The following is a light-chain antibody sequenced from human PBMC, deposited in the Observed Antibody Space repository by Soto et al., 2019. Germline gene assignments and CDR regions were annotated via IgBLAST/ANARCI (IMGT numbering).Light chain of an antibody. Sequence: DIQMTQSPSTLSATAGDRVTITCRSSQSISSWSTWSQHKPGKAPKLLIYDDSNVDSGVASRFSGSGSGTEFSLTISNLQPDDCTTYYCQQYENYWTFSQGTKVDIK. CDR3: QQYENYWT. CDR1: QSISSW. V-gene: IGKV1-5*01. J-gene: IGKJ1*01. CDR2: DDS.